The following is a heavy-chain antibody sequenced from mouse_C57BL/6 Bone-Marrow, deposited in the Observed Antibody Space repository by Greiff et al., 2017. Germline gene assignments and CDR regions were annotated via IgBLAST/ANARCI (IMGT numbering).Heavy chain of an antibody. CDR1: GYTFTSYW. J-gene: IGHJ3*01. CDR2: IDPSDSET. CDR3: ARTDGYDVRFAY. V-gene: IGHV1-52*01. D-gene: IGHD2-2*01. Sequence: QVQLQQPGAELVRPGSSVKLSCKASGYTFTSYWMHWVKQRPIQGLEWIGNIDPSDSETHSNQKFKDKATLTVDKSSSTAYMQLSSLTAEDSAVYYCARTDGYDVRFAYWGQGTLVTVSA.